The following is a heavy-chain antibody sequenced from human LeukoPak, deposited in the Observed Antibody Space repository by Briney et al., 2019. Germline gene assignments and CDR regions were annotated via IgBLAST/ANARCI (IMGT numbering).Heavy chain of an antibody. Sequence: GGSLRLSCAASGFTFSNAWMSWVRQAPGKGLEWVGRIKSKTDGGTTDYAAPVKGRFTISRDDSKNTLYLQMNSLKTEDTAVYYCTTDSNYDILTGYYPVDYWGQGTLVTVSS. CDR2: IKSKTDGGTT. CDR3: TTDSNYDILTGYYPVDY. J-gene: IGHJ4*02. V-gene: IGHV3-15*01. D-gene: IGHD3-9*01. CDR1: GFTFSNAW.